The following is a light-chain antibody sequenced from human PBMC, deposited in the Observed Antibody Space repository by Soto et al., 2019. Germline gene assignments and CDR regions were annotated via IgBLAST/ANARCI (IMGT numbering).Light chain of an antibody. Sequence: QSALTQPASVSGSPGQSITISCTGTSSDFGNYNLVSWYQQHPGKVPKLILFEVNKRPSGVPDRFSGSKSGNTASLTVSGLQAEDEADYYCSSYAGSNNRYVFGTGTKLTVL. CDR1: SSDFGNYNL. V-gene: IGLV2-14*02. J-gene: IGLJ1*01. CDR2: EVN. CDR3: SSYAGSNNRYV.